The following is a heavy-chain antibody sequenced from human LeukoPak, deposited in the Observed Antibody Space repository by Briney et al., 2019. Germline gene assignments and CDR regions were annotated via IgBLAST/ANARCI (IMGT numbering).Heavy chain of an antibody. CDR2: IYYSGST. Sequence: PSETLSLTCTVSGGSISSSSYYWGWIRQPPGKGLEWIGSIYYSGSTYYNPSLKGRVTISVDTSKNQFSLKLSSVTAADTAVYYCARLTGVEMATVHFDYWGQGTLVTVSS. CDR3: ARLTGVEMATVHFDY. D-gene: IGHD5-24*01. J-gene: IGHJ4*02. CDR1: GGSISSSSYY. V-gene: IGHV4-39*01.